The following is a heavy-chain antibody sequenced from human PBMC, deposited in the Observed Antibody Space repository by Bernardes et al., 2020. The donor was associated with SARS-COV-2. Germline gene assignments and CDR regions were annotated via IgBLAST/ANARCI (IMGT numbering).Heavy chain of an antibody. CDR3: ARGYCGGDCPHFDY. D-gene: IGHD2-21*02. CDR2: IRSKPYGGTT. V-gene: IGHV3-49*03. CDR1: GFTFGDYA. J-gene: IGHJ4*02. Sequence: GWSLRLSCTASGFTFGDYAMNWFRQAPGKGLEWVGFIRSKPYGGTTEYSASVKGRFSISRDDSKSIAYLQMNSLKTEDTAVYYCARGYCGGDCPHFDYWGQGTLVTVSS.